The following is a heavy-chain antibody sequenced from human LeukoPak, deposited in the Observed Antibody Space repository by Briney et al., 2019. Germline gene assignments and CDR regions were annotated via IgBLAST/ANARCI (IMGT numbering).Heavy chain of an antibody. CDR1: GFTFSSYA. CDR3: AKDRSGSYHQTVFDY. J-gene: IGHJ4*02. Sequence: GRSLRLSCAASGFTFSSYAMSWVRQAPGKGLEWVSAISGSGGSTYYADSVKGRFTISRDNSKNKLYLHMNSLRAEDTAVYTCAKDRSGSYHQTVFDYWGQGTLVTVYS. V-gene: IGHV3-23*01. D-gene: IGHD1-26*01. CDR2: ISGSGGST.